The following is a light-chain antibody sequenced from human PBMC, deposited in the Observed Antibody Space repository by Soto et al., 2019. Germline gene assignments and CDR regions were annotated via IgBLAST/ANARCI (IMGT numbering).Light chain of an antibody. CDR3: QKYNGAPFT. Sequence: DIQMTQSPSSLSASVGDRVTLTCRATQGISNYLAWDQQNPGKVPKLLIYAASTLQSGVPSRFSGSGSGTDFTLTIGSLQPEDVATYYCQKYNGAPFTFGPATKVDVK. J-gene: IGKJ3*01. CDR1: QGISNY. CDR2: AAS. V-gene: IGKV1-27*01.